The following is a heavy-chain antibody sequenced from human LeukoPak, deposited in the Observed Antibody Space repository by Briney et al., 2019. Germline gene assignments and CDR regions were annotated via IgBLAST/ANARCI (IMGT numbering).Heavy chain of an antibody. Sequence: PGGSLRLSYAASGFSFDEYTLHWVRQAPGKGLEWVSLISWDGGSRDYADSVKGRFTISRDNSKSSLYLQMNSLRTEDTALYYCAKDLDSSGYRFYFRHWGQGTLVTVSS. CDR3: AKDLDSSGYRFYFRH. V-gene: IGHV3-43*01. D-gene: IGHD3-22*01. CDR2: ISWDGGSR. CDR1: GFSFDEYT. J-gene: IGHJ1*01.